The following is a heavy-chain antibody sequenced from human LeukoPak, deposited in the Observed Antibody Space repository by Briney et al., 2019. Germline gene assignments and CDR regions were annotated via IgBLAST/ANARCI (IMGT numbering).Heavy chain of an antibody. D-gene: IGHD2-2*01. CDR3: ARDRDLGYCSSTSCFGLDY. CDR1: GFTFSSYW. V-gene: IGHV3-7*01. J-gene: IGHJ4*01. CDR2: IKQDGSEK. Sequence: GGSLRLSCAASGFTFSSYWMSWVRQAPGKGLEWVANIKQDGSEKYYVDSVKGRFTISRDNAKNSLYLQMNSLRAEDTAVYYCARDRDLGYCSSTSCFGLDYWGHGTLVTVSS.